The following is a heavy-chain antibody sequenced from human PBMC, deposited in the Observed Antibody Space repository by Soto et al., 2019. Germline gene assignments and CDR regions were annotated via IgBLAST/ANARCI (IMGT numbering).Heavy chain of an antibody. Sequence: SETLSLTCTVSGVSISSGDCSWIRQPPVNGLEWIGYIYYSLSTNYNPSLNSLVTISVDTSKNQFSLKLTSVTAADTAAYYCAREGGYYYPYGMDVWGQGTTVTVSS. CDR3: AREGGYYYPYGMDV. D-gene: IGHD2-15*01. J-gene: IGHJ6*02. CDR1: GVSISSGD. CDR2: IYYSLST. V-gene: IGHV4-59*01.